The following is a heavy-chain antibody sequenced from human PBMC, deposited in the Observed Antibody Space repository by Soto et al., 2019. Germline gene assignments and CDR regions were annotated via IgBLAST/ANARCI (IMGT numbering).Heavy chain of an antibody. CDR2: IIPIFGTA. CDR1: GGTFSSYA. Sequence: SVKVSCKASGGTFSSYAISWGRQAPGQGLEWMGGIIPIFGTANYAQKFQGRVTITADESTSTAYMELSSLRSEDTAVYYCARDSKVNPGFCDIWGQGTMVTVSS. V-gene: IGHV1-69*13. CDR3: ARDSKVNPGFCDI. D-gene: IGHD3-3*01. J-gene: IGHJ3*02.